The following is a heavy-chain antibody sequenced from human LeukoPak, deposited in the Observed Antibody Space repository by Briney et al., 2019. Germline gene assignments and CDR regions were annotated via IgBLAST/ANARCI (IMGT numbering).Heavy chain of an antibody. CDR2: ISSSSSYI. V-gene: IGHV3-21*01. Sequence: GGSLRLSCAASGFTLSSYSMNWVRQAPGKGLEWVSSISSSSSYIYYADSVKGRFTISRDNAKNSLYLQMNSLRAEDTAVYYCARDCVGYYYDSSGYWTWGQGTLVTVSS. CDR3: ARDCVGYYYDSSGYWT. D-gene: IGHD3-22*01. J-gene: IGHJ5*02. CDR1: GFTLSSYS.